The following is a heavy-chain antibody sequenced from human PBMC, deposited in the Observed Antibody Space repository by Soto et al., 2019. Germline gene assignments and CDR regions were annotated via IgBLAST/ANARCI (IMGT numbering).Heavy chain of an antibody. Sequence: ESGPTPGKPPQTRTLTCTLSGFSLRTSGVGVGWIRQPPGKALEWLALIYWNDDKRYSPSLKSRLTITKDTSKNQVVLTMTNMDPVDTATYYCAHSNYDSSGPHWGQGTLVTVSS. CDR3: AHSNYDSSGPH. J-gene: IGHJ1*01. V-gene: IGHV2-5*01. D-gene: IGHD3-22*01. CDR1: GFSLRTSGVG. CDR2: IYWNDDK.